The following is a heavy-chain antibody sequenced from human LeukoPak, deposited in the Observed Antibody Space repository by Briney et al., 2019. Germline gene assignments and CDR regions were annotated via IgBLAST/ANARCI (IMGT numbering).Heavy chain of an antibody. D-gene: IGHD3-22*01. CDR1: GYTFTGYY. J-gene: IGHJ4*02. Sequence: ASVKVSCKASGYTFTGYYMHWVRQAPGQGLEWMGWINPNSGGTNYAQKFQGRVTMTRDTSISTAYMELSRLRSDDTAVYYCARDLYYYDSGGYYYHGYFDYWGQGTLVTVSS. V-gene: IGHV1-2*02. CDR3: ARDLYYYDSGGYYYHGYFDY. CDR2: INPNSGGT.